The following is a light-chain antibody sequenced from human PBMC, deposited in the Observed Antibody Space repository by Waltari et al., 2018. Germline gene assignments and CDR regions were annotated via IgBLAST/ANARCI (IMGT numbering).Light chain of an antibody. V-gene: IGKV3-15*01. CDR3: QHFNNWPPWA. CDR1: QSIGRD. J-gene: IGKJ1*01. CDR2: SAT. Sequence: EILMTQSPATLSVSPGERATLSCRASQSIGRDLAWYPQRPGQAPRLLMYSATGRSTGVPARFSASGSGTEFTLTISSLQSEDVAVYYCQHFNNWPPWAFGQGTKVEIK.